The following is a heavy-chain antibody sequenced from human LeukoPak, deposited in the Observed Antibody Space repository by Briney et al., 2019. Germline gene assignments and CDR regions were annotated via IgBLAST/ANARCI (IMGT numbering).Heavy chain of an antibody. CDR2: INHSGST. V-gene: IGHV4-34*01. D-gene: IGHD6-6*01. CDR3: ARGPLISSSSRAFDI. Sequence: SETLSLTCAVSGGSFSGYYWSWIRQPPGKGLEWIGEINHSGSTNYNPSPKSRVTISVDTSKNQFSLKLSSVTAADTAVYYCARGPLISSSSRAFDIWGQGTMVTVSS. CDR1: GGSFSGYY. J-gene: IGHJ3*02.